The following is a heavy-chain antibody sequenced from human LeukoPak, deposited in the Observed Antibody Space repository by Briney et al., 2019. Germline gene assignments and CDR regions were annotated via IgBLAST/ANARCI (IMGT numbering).Heavy chain of an antibody. CDR3: ARVPYYDIFSWFDP. CDR1: GFTVSSNY. D-gene: IGHD3-9*01. CDR2: IYSGGST. V-gene: IGHV3-66*01. J-gene: IGHJ5*02. Sequence: GGSLRLSCAASGFTVSSNYMSWVRQAPGKGLEWVSVIYSGGSTYYADSVKGRFTISRDNSKNTLYLQMNSLRAEDTAVYCCARVPYYDIFSWFDPWGQGTLVTVSS.